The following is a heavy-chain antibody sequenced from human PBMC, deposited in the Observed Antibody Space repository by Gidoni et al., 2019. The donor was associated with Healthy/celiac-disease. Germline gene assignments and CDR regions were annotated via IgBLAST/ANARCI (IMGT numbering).Heavy chain of an antibody. CDR1: GFTFSSYA. D-gene: IGHD5-18*01. J-gene: IGHJ4*02. CDR3: ASDPAMVYYFDY. CDR2: ISYDGSTK. V-gene: IGHV3-30-3*01. Sequence: QVQRGETGGGVVQPGRSLRLSCAASGFTFSSYAMPGVRQAPGKGLGLVAVISYDGSTKYYASSVKGRFTISRDNSTNTLYLQMISLRAEDTAVYYCASDPAMVYYFDYWGQGTLVTVSS.